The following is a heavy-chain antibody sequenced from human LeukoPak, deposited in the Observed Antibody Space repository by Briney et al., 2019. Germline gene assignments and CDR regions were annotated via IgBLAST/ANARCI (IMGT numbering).Heavy chain of an antibody. Sequence: ASVKVSCKASGYTFTSYGISWVRQAPGQGLEWMGWISAYNGNTNYAQKLQGGVTMTTDTSTSTAYMELRSLRSDDTAVYYCAREQKLNETYYDILTGYSSGFDYWGQGTLVTVSS. CDR1: GYTFTSYG. CDR2: ISAYNGNT. CDR3: AREQKLNETYYDILTGYSSGFDY. J-gene: IGHJ4*02. V-gene: IGHV1-18*01. D-gene: IGHD3-9*01.